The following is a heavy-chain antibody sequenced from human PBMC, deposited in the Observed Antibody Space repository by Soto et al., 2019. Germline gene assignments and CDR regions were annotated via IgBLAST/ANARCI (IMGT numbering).Heavy chain of an antibody. D-gene: IGHD3-22*01. Sequence: GASVKVSCKASGGTFSSYAISWVRQAPGQGLEWMGRIIPIFGTANYAQKFQGRVTMTTDTSTSTAYMELRSLRSDDTAVYYRARAHSSGYFYWGQGTQVTVSS. CDR2: IIPIFGTA. J-gene: IGHJ4*02. CDR3: ARAHSSGYFY. CDR1: GGTFSSYA. V-gene: IGHV1-69*05.